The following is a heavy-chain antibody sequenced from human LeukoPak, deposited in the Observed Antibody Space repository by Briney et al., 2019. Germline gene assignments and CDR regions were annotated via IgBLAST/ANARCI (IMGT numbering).Heavy chain of an antibody. V-gene: IGHV3-43D*04. CDR1: GFTFDDYA. D-gene: IGHD3-22*01. CDR2: ISWDGGST. Sequence: GGSLRLSCAASGFTFDDYAMHWVRQAPGKGLEWVSLISWDGGSTYYADSVKGRFTISRDNSKNSLYLQMNSLRAEDTALYSCAKVRSYDNNGYYDYWGPGTLVTVSS. CDR3: AKVRSYDNNGYYDY. J-gene: IGHJ4*02.